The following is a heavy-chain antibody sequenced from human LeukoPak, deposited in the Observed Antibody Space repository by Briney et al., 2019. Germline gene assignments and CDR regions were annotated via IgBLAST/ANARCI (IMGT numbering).Heavy chain of an antibody. Sequence: GRSLRLSCAASGFTFSSYAMHWVRQAPGKGLEWVAVISYDGGNKYYADSVKGRFTISRDNSKNTLYLQMNSLRAEDTAVYYCASPNDGYFDYWGQGTLVTVSS. D-gene: IGHD1-1*01. CDR3: ASPNDGYFDY. CDR2: ISYDGGNK. CDR1: GFTFSSYA. V-gene: IGHV3-30-3*01. J-gene: IGHJ4*02.